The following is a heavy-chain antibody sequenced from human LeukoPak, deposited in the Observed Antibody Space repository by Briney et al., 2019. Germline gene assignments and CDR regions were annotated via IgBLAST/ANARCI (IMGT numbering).Heavy chain of an antibody. Sequence: SQTLSLTCAISGDSVSSNSAAWNWIRQSPRRGLEWPGRTYYRSKWYNDYAESVKSRITINPDTSRNQFSLQLNSVTPEDTAMYYCARRRTTGDFDYWGQGTLVSVSS. CDR2: TYYRSKWYN. CDR3: ARRRTTGDFDY. CDR1: GDSVSSNSAA. J-gene: IGHJ4*02. V-gene: IGHV6-1*01. D-gene: IGHD1-1*01.